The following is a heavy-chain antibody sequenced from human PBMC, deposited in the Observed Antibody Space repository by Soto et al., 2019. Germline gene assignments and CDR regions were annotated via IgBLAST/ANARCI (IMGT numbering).Heavy chain of an antibody. CDR1: GGSISGYY. V-gene: IGHV4-59*01. CDR3: ARTYYDFWSGYWRWFDP. CDR2: IYYSGST. D-gene: IGHD3-3*01. J-gene: IGHJ5*02. Sequence: PSETLSVTCTVSGGSISGYYWSWSRQPPGKGLEWIGYIYYSGSTNYNPSLKSRVTISIDTSKNQFSLKLSSVTAADTAVYYCARTYYDFWSGYWRWFDPWGQGTLVTVS.